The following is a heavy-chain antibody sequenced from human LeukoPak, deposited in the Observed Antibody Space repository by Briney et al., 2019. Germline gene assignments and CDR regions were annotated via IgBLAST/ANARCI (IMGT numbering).Heavy chain of an antibody. Sequence: GASVKVSCKASGYTFTGYYMHWVRQAPGQGLEWMEWINPNSGGTNYAQKFQGRVTMTRDTSISTAYMELSRLRSDDTAVYYCARTILGYCSGGSCSSPFDYWGQGTLVTVSS. D-gene: IGHD2-15*01. V-gene: IGHV1-2*02. CDR2: INPNSGGT. CDR3: ARTILGYCSGGSCSSPFDY. CDR1: GYTFTGYY. J-gene: IGHJ4*02.